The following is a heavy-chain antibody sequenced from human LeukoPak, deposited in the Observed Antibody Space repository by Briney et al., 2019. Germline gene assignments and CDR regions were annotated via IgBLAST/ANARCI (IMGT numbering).Heavy chain of an antibody. D-gene: IGHD3-3*01. J-gene: IGHJ4*02. CDR3: ARDGQYGYYRH. Sequence: LSLTCTLSGRSLSVGGYYGGWVRQHRGRGLELIGYIYYSGRTDYNPSLQSRVTITVDTSKNQLSLKLSSVTAADTAVYYCARDGQYGYYRHWGQGTLVTVSS. V-gene: IGHV4-31*03. CDR2: IYYSGRT. CDR1: GRSLSVGGYY.